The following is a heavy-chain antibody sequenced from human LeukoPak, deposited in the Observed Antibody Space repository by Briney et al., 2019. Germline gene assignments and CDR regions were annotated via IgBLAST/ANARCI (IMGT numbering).Heavy chain of an antibody. CDR2: FDPEDGET. D-gene: IGHD2-15*01. Sequence: ASVKVSCKVSGYTLTELAMHWVRQAPGKGLEWRGGFDPEDGETIYAQKFQGRVAMTEDTSTDTAYMERSSLRSEDTAVYYCATAVAPIGTYYYYHYMDVWGKGTTVTVSS. CDR1: GYTLTELA. V-gene: IGHV1-24*01. CDR3: ATAVAPIGTYYYYHYMDV. J-gene: IGHJ6*03.